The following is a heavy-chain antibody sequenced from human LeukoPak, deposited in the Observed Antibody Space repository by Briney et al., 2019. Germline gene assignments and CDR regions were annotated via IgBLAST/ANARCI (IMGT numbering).Heavy chain of an antibody. CDR1: GGSISSSSYY. D-gene: IGHD3-22*01. J-gene: IGHJ4*02. CDR3: ARHEQENYYHSSGSGYFDY. V-gene: IGHV4-39*01. Sequence: PSETLSLTCTVSGGSISSSSYYWGWIRQPPGKGLEWIGSIYYSGSTYYNPSLKSRVTISVDTSKNQFSLKLSSVTAADTAVFYCARHEQENYYHSSGSGYFDYWGQGTLVTVSS. CDR2: IYYSGST.